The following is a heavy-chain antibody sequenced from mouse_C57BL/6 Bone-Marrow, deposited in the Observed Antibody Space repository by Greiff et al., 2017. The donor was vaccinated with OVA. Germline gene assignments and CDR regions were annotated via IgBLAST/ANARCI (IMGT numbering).Heavy chain of an antibody. CDR3: ARSNYDHYYAMDY. CDR1: GYTFTSYW. V-gene: IGHV1-7*01. J-gene: IGHJ4*01. CDR2: INPSSGYT. D-gene: IGHD2-4*01. Sequence: VQLQQSGADLAKPGASVKLSCKASGYTFTSYWMHWVKQRPGQGLEWIGYINPSSGYTKSNQKFKDKATLTADKSSSTAYMQLSSLTYEDSAVYYCARSNYDHYYAMDYWGQGTSVTVSS.